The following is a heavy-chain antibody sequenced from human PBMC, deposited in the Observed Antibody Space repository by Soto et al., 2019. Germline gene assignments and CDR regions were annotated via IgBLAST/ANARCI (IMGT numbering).Heavy chain of an antibody. V-gene: IGHV3-11*01. CDR1: GFIFSDYY. D-gene: IGHD4-17*01. CDR2: ISGNGRII. Sequence: QVQLVESGGGLVKPGGSLRLSCATSGFIFSDYYMHWIRQAPGKGLEWISYISGNGRIIQYADSAKGRFTISRDNAQNSMYLQMISLRAEDTALYFCARDFDADSRTDFDSWGQGTLVTVSS. CDR3: ARDFDADSRTDFDS. J-gene: IGHJ4*02.